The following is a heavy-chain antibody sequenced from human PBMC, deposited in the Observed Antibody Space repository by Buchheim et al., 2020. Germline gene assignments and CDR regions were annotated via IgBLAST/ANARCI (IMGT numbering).Heavy chain of an antibody. J-gene: IGHJ5*02. Sequence: QVQLQESGPGLVKPSETLSLTCTVSGGSVSSGSYYWSWIRQPPGKGLEWIGYIYYSGSTNYNPSLKSRVTISVDTSKNQFSLKLGSVTAADTAVYYCARGVDIVANWFDPWGQGTL. CDR1: GGSVSSGSYY. CDR2: IYYSGST. V-gene: IGHV4-61*01. CDR3: ARGVDIVANWFDP. D-gene: IGHD5-12*01.